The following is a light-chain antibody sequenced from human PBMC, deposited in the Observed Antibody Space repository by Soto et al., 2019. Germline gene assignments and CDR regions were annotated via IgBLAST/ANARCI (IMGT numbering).Light chain of an antibody. CDR1: QSVSSSY. J-gene: IGKJ5*01. V-gene: IGKV3D-20*02. CDR3: QQRNTWPPIT. CDR2: GAS. Sequence: EVVLTQSPGTLSLSPVERATLSCTATQSVSSSYLAWYQQKPRQAPRLFIYGASSRASGVPARFSGSGSGTDFTLTIGSLEPEVFALYYCQQRNTWPPITFGQGTRLEIK.